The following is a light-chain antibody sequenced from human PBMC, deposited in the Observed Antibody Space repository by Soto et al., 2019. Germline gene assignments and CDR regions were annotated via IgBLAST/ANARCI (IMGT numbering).Light chain of an antibody. V-gene: IGKV1-5*03. Sequence: DIQVTQSPSTLSASAGDRVTITCRASQYISSWLAWYQQKPGKAPKLLIYKASNLESGVTSRFSGSGSGTEFTLTISSLQPDDIGTYYCQQYNSYSWTFGQGTKVEI. CDR3: QQYNSYSWT. J-gene: IGKJ1*01. CDR1: QYISSW. CDR2: KAS.